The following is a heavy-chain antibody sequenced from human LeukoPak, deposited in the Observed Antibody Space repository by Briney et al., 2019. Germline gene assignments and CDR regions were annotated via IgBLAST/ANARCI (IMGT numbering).Heavy chain of an antibody. CDR3: ETYRRVYDYVWGSYRPYNWFDP. Sequence: SETLSLTCTVSGGSISSSSYYWGWIRQPPGKGLEWIGSIYYSGSTYYNPSLKSRVTISVDTSKNQFSLKLSSVTAADTAVYYCETYRRVYDYVWGSYRPYNWFDPWGQGTLVTVSS. J-gene: IGHJ5*02. V-gene: IGHV4-39*01. CDR2: IYYSGST. D-gene: IGHD3-16*02. CDR1: GGSISSSSYY.